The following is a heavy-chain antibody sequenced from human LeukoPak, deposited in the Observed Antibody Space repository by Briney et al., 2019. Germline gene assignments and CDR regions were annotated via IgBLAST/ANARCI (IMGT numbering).Heavy chain of an antibody. D-gene: IGHD3-22*01. V-gene: IGHV3-30*03. CDR3: ARDDTHYGSSGSFYDAFDI. J-gene: IGHJ3*02. Sequence: GGSLRLSCAASGFTFSSYGMQWVRQAPGKGLEWVAIISYDGRDKFYEDSVKGRFTISRDNAKNSLYLQMNSLRAEDTAVYYCARDDTHYGSSGSFYDAFDIWGQGTMVTVSS. CDR2: ISYDGRDK. CDR1: GFTFSSYG.